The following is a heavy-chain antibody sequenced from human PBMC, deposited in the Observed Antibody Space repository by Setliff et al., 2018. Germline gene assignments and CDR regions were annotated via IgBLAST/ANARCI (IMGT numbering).Heavy chain of an antibody. J-gene: IGHJ6*03. CDR3: AREGVDTRSSTDYRYYMDV. CDR1: GGSISDNNYY. D-gene: IGHD5-18*01. V-gene: IGHV4-61*05. CDR2: IYTSGST. Sequence: PSETLSLTCTVSGGSISDNNYYWGWIRQSPGKGLDWIGYIYTSGSTNYNPSLKSRVTISVDTSKNQFSLKLISVTAADAAVYYCAREGVDTRSSTDYRYYMDVWGKGTTVTVSS.